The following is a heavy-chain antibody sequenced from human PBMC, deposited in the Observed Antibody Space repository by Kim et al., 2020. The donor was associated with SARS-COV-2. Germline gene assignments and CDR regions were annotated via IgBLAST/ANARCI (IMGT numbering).Heavy chain of an antibody. Sequence: GGSLRLSCAASGFTFSSYGMHWVRQAPGKGLEWVAVISYDGSNKYYADSVKGRFTISRDNSKNTLYLQMNSLRAEDTAVYYCAKDGLYYDSSKDAFDIWGQGTMVTVSS. D-gene: IGHD3-22*01. CDR2: ISYDGSNK. CDR1: GFTFSSYG. V-gene: IGHV3-30*18. CDR3: AKDGLYYDSSKDAFDI. J-gene: IGHJ3*02.